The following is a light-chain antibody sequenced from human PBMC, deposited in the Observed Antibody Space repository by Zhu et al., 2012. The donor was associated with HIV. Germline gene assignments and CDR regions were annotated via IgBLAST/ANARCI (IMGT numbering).Light chain of an antibody. CDR1: QSIGSN. CDR2: GAS. J-gene: IGKJ1*01. Sequence: IVLTQSPPTLSLSPGERATLSCRASQSIGSNLAWYQQKPGQAPRLLIYGASTRATGIPARFSGSGSGTDFTLTISSLQSEDFAVYYCQQYNDWWTFGQGTKVEIK. CDR3: QQYNDWWT. V-gene: IGKV3D-15*01.